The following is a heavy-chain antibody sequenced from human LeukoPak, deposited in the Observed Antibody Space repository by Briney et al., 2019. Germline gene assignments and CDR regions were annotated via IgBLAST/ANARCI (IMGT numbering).Heavy chain of an antibody. J-gene: IGHJ6*03. CDR1: GGTFSSYA. CDR3: ARDRSDYGAYYYMDV. Sequence: SVKVSCKASGGTFSSYAISWVRQAPGQGLEWMGGIIPIFGTANYAQKFQGRVTITADESTSTAYMELSSLRSEDTAEYYCARDRSDYGAYYYMDVWGKGTTVTVSS. D-gene: IGHD4-17*01. V-gene: IGHV1-69*13. CDR2: IIPIFGTA.